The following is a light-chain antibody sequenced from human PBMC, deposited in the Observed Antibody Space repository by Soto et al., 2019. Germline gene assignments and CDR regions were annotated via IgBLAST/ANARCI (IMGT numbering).Light chain of an antibody. CDR3: GTWDTSLSAVV. V-gene: IGLV1-51*02. CDR1: SSNIENNY. Sequence: QSVLTQPPSVSAAPGQKVTISCSGSSSNIENNYVSWYQQLPGTAPKLLIYKNNKRPSGIPDRFSGSKSGSSATLGITGLQTGDEADYFCGTWDTSLSAVVFGGGTKLTVL. CDR2: KNN. J-gene: IGLJ2*01.